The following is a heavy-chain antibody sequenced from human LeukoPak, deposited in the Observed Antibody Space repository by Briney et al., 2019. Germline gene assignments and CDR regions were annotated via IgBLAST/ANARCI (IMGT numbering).Heavy chain of an antibody. Sequence: GASVKVSCKASGYTFTGYYMHRVRQAPGQGLEWMGWINPNSGGTNYAQKFQGRVTMTRDTSISTAYMELSRLRSDDTAVYYCARGHAETPSSFDYWGQGTLVTVSS. V-gene: IGHV1-2*02. CDR3: ARGHAETPSSFDY. J-gene: IGHJ4*02. CDR1: GYTFTGYY. D-gene: IGHD2-8*01. CDR2: INPNSGGT.